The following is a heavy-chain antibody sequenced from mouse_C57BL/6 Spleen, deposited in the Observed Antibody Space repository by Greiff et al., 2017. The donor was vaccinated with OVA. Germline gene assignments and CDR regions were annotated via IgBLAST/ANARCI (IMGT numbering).Heavy chain of an antibody. CDR3: TRVYGNYVRYFDY. D-gene: IGHD2-1*01. V-gene: IGHV5-9-1*02. CDR2: ISSGGDYI. CDR1: GFTFSSYA. Sequence: EVKLMESGEGLVKPGGSLKLSCAASGFTFSSYAMSWVRQTPEKRLEWVAYISSGGDYIYYADTVKGRFTISRDNARNTLYLQMSSLKSEDTAMYYCTRVYGNYVRYFDYWGQGTTLTVSS. J-gene: IGHJ2*01.